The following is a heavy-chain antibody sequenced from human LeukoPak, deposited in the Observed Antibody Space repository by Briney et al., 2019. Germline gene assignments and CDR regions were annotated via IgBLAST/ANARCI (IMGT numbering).Heavy chain of an antibody. D-gene: IGHD1-26*01. CDR3: AKDRAKGANPPYFDY. CDR1: GFTFSSYG. J-gene: IGHJ4*02. Sequence: PGGSLRLSCAASGFTFSSYGMSWVRQAPGKGLEWVSAISGSGGSTYYADSVKGRFTISRDNSKNTLYLQMNSLRAEDTAVYYCAKDRAKGANPPYFDYWGQGTLVTVSS. CDR2: ISGSGGST. V-gene: IGHV3-23*01.